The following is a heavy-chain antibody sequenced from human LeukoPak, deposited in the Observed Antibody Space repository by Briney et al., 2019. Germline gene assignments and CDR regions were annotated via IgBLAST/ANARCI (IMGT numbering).Heavy chain of an antibody. CDR3: ARDYSRAGGSSDY. Sequence: GGSLRLSCAASRFVFSSYAMHWVRQAPGKGLEGLAVILYDGSNKYYADSVKGRFTISRDNSKNTLYLQMNSLRAEDTAVYYCARDYSRAGGSSDYWGQGTLVTVSS. CDR1: RFVFSSYA. J-gene: IGHJ4*02. D-gene: IGHD3-10*01. CDR2: ILYDGSNK. V-gene: IGHV3-30*03.